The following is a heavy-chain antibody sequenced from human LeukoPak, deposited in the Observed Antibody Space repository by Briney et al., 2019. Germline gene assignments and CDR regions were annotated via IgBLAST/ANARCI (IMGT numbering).Heavy chain of an antibody. Sequence: GGSLRLSCAASGFTFSSYGMHWVRQAPGKGLEWVAVISYDGSNKYYADSVKGRFTISRDNSENTLYLQMNSLRAEDTAVYYCAKEAKVGAIDYWGQGTLVTVSS. CDR3: AKEAKVGAIDY. D-gene: IGHD1-26*01. CDR2: ISYDGSNK. V-gene: IGHV3-30*18. CDR1: GFTFSSYG. J-gene: IGHJ4*02.